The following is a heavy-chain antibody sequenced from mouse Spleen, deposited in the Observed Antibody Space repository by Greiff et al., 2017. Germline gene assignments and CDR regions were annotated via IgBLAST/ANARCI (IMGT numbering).Heavy chain of an antibody. CDR2: ISSGSSTI. CDR1: GFTFSDYG. D-gene: IGHD1-1*01. V-gene: IGHV5-17*01. J-gene: IGHJ4*01. CDR3: ARESYYGSTYAMDY. Sequence: EVQGVESGGGLVKPGGSLKLSCAASGFTFSDYGMHWVRQAPEKGLEWVAYISSGSSTIYYADTVKGRFTISRDNAKNTLFLQMTSLRSEDTAMYYCARESYYGSTYAMDYWGQGTSVTVSS.